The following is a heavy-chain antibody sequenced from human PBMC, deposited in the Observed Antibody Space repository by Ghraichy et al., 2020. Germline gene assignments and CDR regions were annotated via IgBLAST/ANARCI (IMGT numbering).Heavy chain of an antibody. CDR2: IDYSGRT. Sequence: SETLSLTCSVSGGSVSVGGFYWNWVRQHPVKGLEWIGYIDYSGRTDYNPSLMSRLTLSVDTSKNQFSLRLSSVTAADTAVYFCARGEYYDFWSGYYILDSWGQGTLVTVSS. D-gene: IGHD3-3*01. V-gene: IGHV4-31*03. CDR1: GGSVSVGGFY. J-gene: IGHJ4*02. CDR3: ARGEYYDFWSGYYILDS.